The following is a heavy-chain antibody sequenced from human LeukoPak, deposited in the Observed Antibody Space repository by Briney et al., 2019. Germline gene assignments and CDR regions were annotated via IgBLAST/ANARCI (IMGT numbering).Heavy chain of an antibody. V-gene: IGHV1-18*01. J-gene: IGHJ5*02. CDR2: ISAYNGNT. CDR1: GYTFTSYG. CDR3: ARVGATAIPPENWFDP. Sequence: ASVKVSCKASGYTFTSYGISWVRQAPGQGLEWMGWISAYNGNTNYAQKLQGRVTMTTDTSTSTAYMELRSLRSDDTAVYYCARVGATAIPPENWFDPWGQGTLVTVSS. D-gene: IGHD2-21*02.